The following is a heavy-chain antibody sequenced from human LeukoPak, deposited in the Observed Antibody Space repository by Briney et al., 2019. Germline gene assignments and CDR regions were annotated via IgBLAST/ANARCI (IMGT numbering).Heavy chain of an antibody. D-gene: IGHD4-17*01. CDR2: IRYDGSNK. J-gene: IGHJ1*01. CDR3: AKETPTTVTSPFQH. Sequence: PGGSLRLSCAASGFTFSSYGMHWVRQAPGKGLEWVAFIRYDGSNKYYADSVKDRFTISRDNSKNTLYLQMNSLRAEDTAVYYCAKETPTTVTSPFQHWGQGTLVTVSS. V-gene: IGHV3-30*02. CDR1: GFTFSSYG.